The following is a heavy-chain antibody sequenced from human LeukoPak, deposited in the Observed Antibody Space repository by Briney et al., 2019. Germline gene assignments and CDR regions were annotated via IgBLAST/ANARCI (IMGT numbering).Heavy chain of an antibody. CDR3: VRLQPNSGEWAFDI. CDR2: ISNGGST. D-gene: IGHD6-19*01. J-gene: IGHJ3*02. Sequence: KTSQTLSLTCTVSGGSISSGDYYWSWIRQPPGEGLEWIGYISNGGSTIYNPSLMSRVTISVDPSKNQLSLRLTSVTAADTAVYYCVRLQPNSGEWAFDIWGQGTMVSVSS. CDR1: GGSISSGDYY. V-gene: IGHV4-61*08.